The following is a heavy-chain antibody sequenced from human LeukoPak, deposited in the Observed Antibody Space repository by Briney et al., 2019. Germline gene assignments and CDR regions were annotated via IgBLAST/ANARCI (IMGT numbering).Heavy chain of an antibody. CDR1: GGSFSGYY. CDR2: INHSGST. Sequence: SETLTLTCAVYGGSFSGYYWNWIRQAPGKGLEWIGEINHSGSTNYNPSLKSRVTISVDTSKNQFSLKLSSVTAADTAVYYCARGRFAGLDYWGQGTLVTVSS. V-gene: IGHV4-34*01. D-gene: IGHD3-3*01. J-gene: IGHJ4*02. CDR3: ARGRFAGLDY.